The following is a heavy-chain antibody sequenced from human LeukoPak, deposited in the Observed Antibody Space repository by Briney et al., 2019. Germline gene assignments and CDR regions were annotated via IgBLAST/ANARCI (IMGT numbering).Heavy chain of an antibody. CDR3: ARGASGGSSCPNDY. D-gene: IGHD6-13*01. CDR2: ISAYNGNT. CDR1: GYTFTSYG. J-gene: IGHJ4*02. V-gene: IGHV1-18*01. Sequence: ASVKVSCKASGYTFTSYGISWVRQAPGQGLEWMGWISAYNGNTNYAQKLQGRVTMTTDTSTMTTDTSTSTAYMELRSLRSDDTAVYYCARGASGGSSCPNDYWGQGTLVTVSS.